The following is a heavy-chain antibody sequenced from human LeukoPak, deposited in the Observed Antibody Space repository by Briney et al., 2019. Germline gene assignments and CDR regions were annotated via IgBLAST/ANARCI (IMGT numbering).Heavy chain of an antibody. CDR3: ATTGYCPAGSCPKFDY. D-gene: IGHD2-15*01. J-gene: IGHJ4*02. CDR1: EYTFTGYY. CDR2: INPNSGDT. V-gene: IGHV1-2*02. Sequence: ASVKVSCKASEYTFTGYYMHWVRQAPGQGLEWMGLINPNSGDTKYAQKFQGRVTMTRDTSISTAYMELSRLSFDDTAMYYCATTGYCPAGSCPKFDYWGQGTLVTVSS.